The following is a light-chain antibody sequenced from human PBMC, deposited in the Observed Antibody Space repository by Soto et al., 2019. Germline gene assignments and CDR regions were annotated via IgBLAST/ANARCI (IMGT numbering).Light chain of an antibody. V-gene: IGKV3-15*01. CDR1: QSVSSTY. CDR2: GAF. CDR3: QQYNNWLIT. J-gene: IGKJ5*01. Sequence: EIVLTQSPGTLSLSPGERATLSCRASQSVSSTYLAWYQHKPGQAPRLIIYGAFSRATGIPAGFSGSGSGTEFTLTISSLQSEDFAVYYCQQYNNWLITFGQGTRLEIK.